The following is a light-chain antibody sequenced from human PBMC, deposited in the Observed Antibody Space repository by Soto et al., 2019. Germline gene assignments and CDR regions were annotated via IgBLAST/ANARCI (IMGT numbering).Light chain of an antibody. Sequence: EVVMTKSPATLSVSPGEGVTLSCRASQGIGDTLAWYQHKPGQTPRLLIYDASYRATDIPPRFSGSGSGTDFTLTISSLEPEDFAVYYCQQRRSWPPTITLGQGTRLEIK. CDR2: DAS. CDR3: QQRRSWPPTIT. V-gene: IGKV3-11*01. J-gene: IGKJ5*01. CDR1: QGIGDT.